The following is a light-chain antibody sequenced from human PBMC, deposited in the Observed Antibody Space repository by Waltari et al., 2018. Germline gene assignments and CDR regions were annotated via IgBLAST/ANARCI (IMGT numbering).Light chain of an antibody. Sequence: EIVLTQSPGTLPLSPGERATLSCRTSQSVTRALAWYQQKPGQAPRLLIYGASNRATGIPDRFSGSGSGTDFSLTISSLEPEDFAVYYCQHYLRLPVTFGQGTKVEVK. CDR1: QSVTRA. CDR3: QHYLRLPVT. V-gene: IGKV3-20*01. J-gene: IGKJ1*01. CDR2: GAS.